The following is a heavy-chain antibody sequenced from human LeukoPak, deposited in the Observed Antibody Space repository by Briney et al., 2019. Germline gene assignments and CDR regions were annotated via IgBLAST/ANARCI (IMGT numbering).Heavy chain of an antibody. J-gene: IGHJ4*02. CDR2: IYHSGST. CDR3: ATINYYDSSGSDY. Sequence: PSETLSLTCAVSGYSISSGYYWGWIRQPPGKGRGWIGSIYHSGSTYYNPSLKSRVTISVDTSKNQFSLKLSSVTAADTAVYYCATINYYDSSGSDYWGQGTLVTVSS. V-gene: IGHV4-38-2*01. D-gene: IGHD3-22*01. CDR1: GYSISSGYY.